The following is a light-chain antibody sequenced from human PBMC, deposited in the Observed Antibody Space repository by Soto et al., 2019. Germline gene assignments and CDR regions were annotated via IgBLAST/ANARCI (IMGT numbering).Light chain of an antibody. Sequence: QSALTQPPSASSSPGQSVTISCTETSSDVGAYNYVSWYQQLPCKAPKLKIYEVSKRPSGVPDRFPGSKSGNTASLTVSGLQAEDEADYYCTSYAGTYSFFYVFGTGTKVTVL. J-gene: IGLJ1*01. CDR2: EVS. V-gene: IGLV2-8*02. CDR3: TSYAGTYSFFYV. CDR1: SSDVGAYNY.